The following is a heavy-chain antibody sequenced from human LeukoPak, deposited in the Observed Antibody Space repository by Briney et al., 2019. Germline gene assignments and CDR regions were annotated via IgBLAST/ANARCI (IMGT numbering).Heavy chain of an antibody. J-gene: IGHJ3*02. Sequence: ASVKVSCKASGGTFSSYAISWVRQAPGQGLEWMGGIIPIFGTANYAQKFQGRVTITTDESTSTAYMELSSLRSEDTAVNYCARVPLAAHAFDIWGQGTMVTVSS. CDR2: IIPIFGTA. CDR1: GGTFSSYA. V-gene: IGHV1-69*05. D-gene: IGHD6-25*01. CDR3: ARVPLAAHAFDI.